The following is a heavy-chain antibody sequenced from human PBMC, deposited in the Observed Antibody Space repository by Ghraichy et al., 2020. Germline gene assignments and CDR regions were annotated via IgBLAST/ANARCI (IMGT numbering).Heavy chain of an antibody. J-gene: IGHJ4*02. CDR3: SRGAHSGSFFARRYWIDY. V-gene: IGHV3-48*02. CDR1: GFALSSYT. D-gene: IGHD1-26*01. CDR2: FRSSSSAI. Sequence: GGSLRLSCAASGFALSSYTMNWVRQAPGKGLQWVSHFRSSSSAISYADSVKGRFTISRDNAKNTLYLQMTSLRDEDSAVYYWSRGAHSGSFFARRYWIDYWGQGTLVTVSS.